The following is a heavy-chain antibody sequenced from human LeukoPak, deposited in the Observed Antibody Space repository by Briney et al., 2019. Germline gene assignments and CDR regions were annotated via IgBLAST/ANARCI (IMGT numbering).Heavy chain of an antibody. Sequence: PGGSLRLSCAASGFTFSSYAMSWVRQAPGKGLEWVSAISGSGGSTYYADSVKGRFTISRDNSNNTLYLQLNSLRAQDTAVYQCAKRNFIVLVYGAFDIWGQGKMVTVSS. CDR1: GFTFSSYA. D-gene: IGHD2-21*01. CDR2: ISGSGGST. CDR3: AKRNFIVLVYGAFDI. J-gene: IGHJ3*02. V-gene: IGHV3-23*01.